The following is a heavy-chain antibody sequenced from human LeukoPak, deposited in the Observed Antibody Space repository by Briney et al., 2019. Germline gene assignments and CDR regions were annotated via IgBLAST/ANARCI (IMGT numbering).Heavy chain of an antibody. V-gene: IGHV1-2*02. CDR1: GYTLTELS. D-gene: IGHD3-10*01. Sequence: ASVKVSCKFSGYTLTELSMHWVRQAPGQGLEWMGCINPNSVGTNYAQKFQGRVTMTRDTSISKAYMELSRLRSDHTAVYYCARCGRITMVRGVNYYYYYMDVWGKGTTVTVSS. CDR3: ARCGRITMVRGVNYYYYYMDV. CDR2: INPNSVGT. J-gene: IGHJ6*03.